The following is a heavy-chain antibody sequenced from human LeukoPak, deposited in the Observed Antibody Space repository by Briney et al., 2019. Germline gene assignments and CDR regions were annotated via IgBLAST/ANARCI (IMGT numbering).Heavy chain of an antibody. Sequence: SQTLSLTCTVSGGSISSGGYYWSWIRQHPGKGLEWIGYIYYSGSTYYNPSLKSRVTISVDTSKNQFSLKLSSVTAADTAVYYCARHAGGYDFPDYWGQGTLVTVSS. CDR2: IYYSGST. J-gene: IGHJ4*02. V-gene: IGHV4-31*03. CDR3: ARHAGGYDFPDY. D-gene: IGHD5-12*01. CDR1: GGSISSGGYY.